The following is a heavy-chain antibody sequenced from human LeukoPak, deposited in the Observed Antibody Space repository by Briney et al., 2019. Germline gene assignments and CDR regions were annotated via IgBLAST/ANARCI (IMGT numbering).Heavy chain of an antibody. CDR2: IYSGGST. D-gene: IGHD4-17*01. CDR3: ARVGTVTPGGGDDY. CDR1: GFTVSSNY. V-gene: IGHV3-53*01. J-gene: IGHJ4*02. Sequence: GGSLRLSCAASGFTVSSNYMSWVRQAPGKGLEWVSVIYSGGSTYYADSVKGRFTISRDNSKNTLYLQMNSLRAEDTAVYYCARVGTVTPGGGDDYWGQGTLVTVSS.